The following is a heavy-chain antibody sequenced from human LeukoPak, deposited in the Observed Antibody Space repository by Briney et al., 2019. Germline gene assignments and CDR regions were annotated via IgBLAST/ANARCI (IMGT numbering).Heavy chain of an antibody. Sequence: SETLSLTCTVAGGSISGDCWSWIRQPPGKGLEWMGYISRSGSTNYNPSLKSRVTISVDTSKNQFSLKLSSVTAADTAVYYCARRLARRGYGDYCDYWGQGTLVTVSS. J-gene: IGHJ4*02. CDR1: GGSISGDC. CDR2: ISRSGST. D-gene: IGHD4-17*01. CDR3: ARRLARRGYGDYCDY. V-gene: IGHV4-59*08.